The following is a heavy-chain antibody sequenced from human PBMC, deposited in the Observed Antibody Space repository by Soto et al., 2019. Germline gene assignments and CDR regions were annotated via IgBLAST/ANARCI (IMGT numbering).Heavy chain of an antibody. D-gene: IGHD6-13*01. CDR2: IYYSGST. CDR1: GGSISSGGYY. V-gene: IGHV4-31*03. CDR3: ARVPVEQQLVRPIDY. Sequence: QVQLQESGPGLVKPSQTLSLTCTVSGGSISSGGYYWSWIRQHPGKGLEWIGYIYYSGSTYYNPSPKSRVTISVDTSKNQFSLKLSSVTAADTAVYYCARVPVEQQLVRPIDYWGQGTLVTVSS. J-gene: IGHJ4*02.